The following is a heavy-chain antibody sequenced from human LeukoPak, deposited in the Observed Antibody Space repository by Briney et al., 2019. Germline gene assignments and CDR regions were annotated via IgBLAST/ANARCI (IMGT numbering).Heavy chain of an antibody. Sequence: ASVKVSCKTSGYTFTGYYMHWVRQAPGQGLEWMGWINPNSGGTNCAQKLQGRVTMTTDTSTSTAYMELRSLRSDDTAVYYCARDIVVVPAAEMNWFDPWGQGTLVTVSS. CDR2: INPNSGGT. CDR1: GYTFTGYY. J-gene: IGHJ5*02. V-gene: IGHV1-2*02. D-gene: IGHD2-2*01. CDR3: ARDIVVVPAAEMNWFDP.